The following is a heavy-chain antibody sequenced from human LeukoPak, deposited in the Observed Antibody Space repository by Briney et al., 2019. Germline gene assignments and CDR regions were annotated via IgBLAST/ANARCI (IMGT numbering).Heavy chain of an antibody. J-gene: IGHJ5*02. V-gene: IGHV4-59*01. CDR2: IYYTGST. D-gene: IGHD1-26*01. CDR1: GGSISTYY. Sequence: SETLSLTCTVPGGSISTYYWSWIRQPPGKGLEWIGYIYYTGSTSYNPSLKSRVTMSLDASKNQFSLELNSVTPADTAVYYCARGGNYWPQWWFDPWGRGTLVSVSS. CDR3: ARGGNYWPQWWFDP.